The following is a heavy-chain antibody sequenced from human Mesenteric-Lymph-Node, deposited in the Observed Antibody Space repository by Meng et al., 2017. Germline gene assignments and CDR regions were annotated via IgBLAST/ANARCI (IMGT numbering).Heavy chain of an antibody. CDR3: ASSMVRGVTAG. J-gene: IGHJ4*02. CDR1: GVSISSRNG. Sequence: QESCPVLRKPSGHLAPAFAVSGVSISSRNGWSWVRQPPGKGLEWIGEIYHSGSTNYNPSLKSRVTISVDKSKNQFSLKLSSVTAADTAVYYCASSMVRGVTAGWGQGTLVTVSS. V-gene: IGHV4-4*02. D-gene: IGHD3-10*01. CDR2: IYHSGST.